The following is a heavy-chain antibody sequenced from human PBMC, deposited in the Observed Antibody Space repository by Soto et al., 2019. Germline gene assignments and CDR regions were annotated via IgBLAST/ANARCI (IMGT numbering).Heavy chain of an antibody. J-gene: IGHJ6*01. CDR1: GFTFSDHY. V-gene: IGHV3-72*01. Sequence: EVQLVESGGGLVQPGGSLRLSCAASGFTFSDHYMDWVRQAPGKGLEWVARSRNRVNSHTTEYAAAVKGRFTISRDESQSSLYLQMNSLKVEGTAVYYCARGLLGGAPSYSFHGMGVWGQGTTVTVSS. CDR3: ARGLLGGAPSYSFHGMGV. CDR2: SRNRVNSHTT. D-gene: IGHD2-21*01.